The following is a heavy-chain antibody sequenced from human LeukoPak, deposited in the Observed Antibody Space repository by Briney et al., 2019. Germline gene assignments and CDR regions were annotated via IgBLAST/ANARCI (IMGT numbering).Heavy chain of an antibody. V-gene: IGHV4-4*02. CDR3: ARGPVVVAATGLDY. CDR1: GGSISSSNW. Sequence: SGTLSLTCAVSGGSISSSNWWSWVRQPPGKGLEWIGEIYHSGSTNYNPSPKSRVTISVDKSKNQFSLKLSSVTAADTAVYYCARGPVVVAATGLDYWGQGTLVTVSS. J-gene: IGHJ4*02. D-gene: IGHD2-15*01. CDR2: IYHSGST.